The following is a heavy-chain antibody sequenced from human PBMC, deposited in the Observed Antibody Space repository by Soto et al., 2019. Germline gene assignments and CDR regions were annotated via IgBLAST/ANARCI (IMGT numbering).Heavy chain of an antibody. J-gene: IGHJ6*02. CDR3: AKSGIAAPYGMDV. D-gene: IGHD6-13*01. CDR2: IWYDGSNK. CDR1: GFTFSSYG. V-gene: IGHV3-33*03. Sequence: GGSLRLSCAASGFTFSSYGMHWVRQAPGKGLEWVAVIWYDGSNKYYADSVKGRFTISRDNSKNSLYLQMNSLRTEDTALYYCAKSGIAAPYGMDVWGQGTTVTVSS.